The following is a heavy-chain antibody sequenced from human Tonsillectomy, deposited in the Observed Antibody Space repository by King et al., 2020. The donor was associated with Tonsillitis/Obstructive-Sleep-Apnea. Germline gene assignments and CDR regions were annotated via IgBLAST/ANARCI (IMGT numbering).Heavy chain of an antibody. V-gene: IGHV1-18*01. J-gene: IGHJ6*02. CDR1: GYSFTNYG. CDR2: ISAYNGNT. D-gene: IGHD3-10*01. CDR3: ARGGNYYGSGHLYYYGMDV. Sequence: VQLVESGAEVKKPGASVKVSCKASGYSFTNYGISWVRQAPGQGLEWMGWISAYNGNTNYAQKFQDRVTMTTGTSTSTAYMELRSLRSDDTAVYYCARGGNYYGSGHLYYYGMDVWGQGTTVTVSS.